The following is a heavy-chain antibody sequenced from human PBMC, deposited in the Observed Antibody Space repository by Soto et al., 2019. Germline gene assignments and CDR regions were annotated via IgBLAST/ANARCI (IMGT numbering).Heavy chain of an antibody. J-gene: IGHJ5*02. CDR3: TTEGLGYFDWLLPNWFDP. CDR2: IKSKTDGGTT. D-gene: IGHD3-9*01. V-gene: IGHV3-15*01. CDR1: GFTFSNAW. Sequence: GGSLRLSCAASGFTFSNAWMSWVRQAPGKGLEWVGRIKSKTDGGTTDYAAPVKGRFTISRDDSKNTLYLQMNSLKTEDTAVYYCTTEGLGYFDWLLPNWFDPWGQGTLVTVSS.